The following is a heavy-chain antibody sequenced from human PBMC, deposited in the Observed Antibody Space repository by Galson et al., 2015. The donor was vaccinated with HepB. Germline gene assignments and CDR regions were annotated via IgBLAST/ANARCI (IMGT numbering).Heavy chain of an antibody. D-gene: IGHD3-22*01. Sequence: SLRLSCAASRFTFSYYDMHWVRQAPGKGLEWVTVISYDGSNKYYADSVKGRFTISRDNSKNTLYLQMNSLRVEDTAVYYCAKQRRGAYDSNRYFLMRAKDYFDYWGQGTLVTVSS. J-gene: IGHJ4*02. V-gene: IGHV3-30*18. CDR1: RFTFSYYD. CDR3: AKQRRGAYDSNRYFLMRAKDYFDY. CDR2: ISYDGSNK.